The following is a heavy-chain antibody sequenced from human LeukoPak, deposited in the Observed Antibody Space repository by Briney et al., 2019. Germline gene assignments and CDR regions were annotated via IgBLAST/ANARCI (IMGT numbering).Heavy chain of an antibody. CDR2: ISGSGDNT. D-gene: IGHD2-21*01. CDR1: GFTFSSYA. CDR3: ATGGDYYYSH. Sequence: GGSLRLSCAASGFTFSSYAMSWVRQAPGKGLEWVSGISGSGDNTYYVDSVKGRFTISKDISENTLYLQMSSLRAEDTAVYYCATGGDYYYSHWGQGTLVTVSS. J-gene: IGHJ4*02. V-gene: IGHV3-23*01.